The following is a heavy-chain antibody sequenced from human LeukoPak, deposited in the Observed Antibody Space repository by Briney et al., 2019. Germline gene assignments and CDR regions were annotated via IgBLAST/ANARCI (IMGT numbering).Heavy chain of an antibody. CDR1: GYTFTSYA. CDR2: INPNSGGT. V-gene: IGHV1-2*02. CDR3: TRSWIQLWTPDFDH. D-gene: IGHD5-18*01. Sequence: VASVKVSCKASGYTFTSYAMHWVRQAPGQRLEWMGWINPNSGGTKYAQKFQNRVTMTSDTSVSTAYMELNGLRSDDTAIYYCTRSWIQLWTPDFDHWGQGTLVTVSS. J-gene: IGHJ4*02.